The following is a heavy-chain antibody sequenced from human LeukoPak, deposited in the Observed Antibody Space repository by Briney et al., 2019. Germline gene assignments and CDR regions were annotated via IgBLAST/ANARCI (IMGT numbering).Heavy chain of an antibody. D-gene: IGHD5/OR15-5a*01. CDR3: PTSSCPGITTVSRTFDM. J-gene: IGHJ3*02. V-gene: IGHV4-59*02. Sequence: SETLTLTCTVSERSVSNSYLSWIRQPPGKGLEWLGYIDYSRNTNYSPSNRSRVSISVDTSKPKFSLKLRSVTAEDTAEYYGPTSSCPGITTVSRTFDMWGLGTMVSVSS. CDR1: ERSVSNSY. CDR2: IDYSRNT.